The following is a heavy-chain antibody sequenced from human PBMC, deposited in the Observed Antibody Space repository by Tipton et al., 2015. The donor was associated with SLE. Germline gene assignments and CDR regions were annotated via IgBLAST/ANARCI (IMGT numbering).Heavy chain of an antibody. CDR3: AKVQGLLEWPGPFDF. V-gene: IGHV3-23*03. J-gene: IGHJ4*02. CDR2: IYSGGYST. D-gene: IGHD3-3*01. CDR1: GFTFRNYG. Sequence: SLRLSCAASGFTFRNYGMSWVRQAPGKGLEWVSLIYSGGYSTFYADSVKGRFTISRDNSKNTLYLQMNSLRAEDTAVYYCAKVQGLLEWPGPFDFWGQGTLVAVSS.